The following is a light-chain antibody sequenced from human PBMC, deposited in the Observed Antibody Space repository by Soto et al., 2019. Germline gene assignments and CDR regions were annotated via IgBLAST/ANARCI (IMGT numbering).Light chain of an antibody. CDR1: QSISSW. J-gene: IGKJ1*01. V-gene: IGKV1-5*01. Sequence: DIQMTQSPSTLSASVGDRVTITCRASQSISSWLAWYQRKPGKAPKVLIYDVSTLKSGVPSRFSGSASATEFTLSISSLQPDDFATYYCQQYKSYWTFGQGTKVDIK. CDR3: QQYKSYWT. CDR2: DVS.